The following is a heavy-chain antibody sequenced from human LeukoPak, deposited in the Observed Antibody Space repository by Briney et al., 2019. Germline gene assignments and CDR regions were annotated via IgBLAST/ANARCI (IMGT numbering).Heavy chain of an antibody. CDR3: ARHFREGSPNFDY. J-gene: IGHJ4*02. CDR2: IHSSGST. V-gene: IGHV4-59*08. Sequence: SETLSLTCTVSGDSISNYYWNWIRQPPGKGLEWIGYIHSSGSTKFNPSLKSRVIISLDTSKNQFSLKLSSVTAADTAVYYCARHFREGSPNFDYWGQGTLVIVSS. CDR1: GDSISNYY.